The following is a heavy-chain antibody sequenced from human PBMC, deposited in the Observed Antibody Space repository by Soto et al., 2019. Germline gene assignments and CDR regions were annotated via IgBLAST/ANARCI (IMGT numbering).Heavy chain of an antibody. J-gene: IGHJ6*02. Sequence: QLQLQESGPGLVKPSEPLSLTCTVSGGSISSSTYYWGWIRPPPGKGLEWIGMIYSSGSAYYNPSLNSRVTISLDTSKNQFSLRMSSVTAADTAVYYCARHGVDYGDYASYYYYGMDVWGRGTTVTVSS. D-gene: IGHD4-17*01. CDR1: GGSISSSTYY. V-gene: IGHV4-39*01. CDR2: IYSSGSA. CDR3: ARHGVDYGDYASYYYYGMDV.